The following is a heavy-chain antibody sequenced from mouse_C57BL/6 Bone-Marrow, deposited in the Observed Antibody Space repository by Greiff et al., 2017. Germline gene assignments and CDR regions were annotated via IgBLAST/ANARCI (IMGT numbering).Heavy chain of an antibody. CDR3: TRGAGVDDDGGFAY. V-gene: IGHV14-4*01. CDR2: IDPENGDT. D-gene: IGHD2-4*01. Sequence: EVQLQQSGAELVRPGASVKLSCTASGFNIKDDYMHWVKQRPEQGLEWIGWIDPENGDTEYASKFQGKATITADTSSNTAYMQLSSLTSEDSAVYYCTRGAGVDDDGGFAYWGQGTLVTVSA. CDR1: GFNIKDDY. J-gene: IGHJ3*01.